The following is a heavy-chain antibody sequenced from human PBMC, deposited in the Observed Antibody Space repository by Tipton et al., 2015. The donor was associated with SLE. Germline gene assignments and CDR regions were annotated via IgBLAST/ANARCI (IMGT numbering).Heavy chain of an antibody. CDR1: GGSISSYY. V-gene: IGHV4-4*08. CDR2: IYTSGST. Sequence: TLSLTCTVSGGSISSYYWSWIRQPPGKGLEWIGYIYTSGSTNYNPSLKSRVTISVDTSKNQFSLKLSSVTAADTAVYYCARAWGYSGSPDAFDIRGQGTMVTVSS. J-gene: IGHJ3*02. CDR3: ARAWGYSGSPDAFDI. D-gene: IGHD1-26*01.